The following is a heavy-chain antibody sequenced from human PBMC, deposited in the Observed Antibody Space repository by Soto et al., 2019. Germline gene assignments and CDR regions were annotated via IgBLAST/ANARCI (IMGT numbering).Heavy chain of an antibody. CDR3: ARDHKGSSGSYYYGMDV. J-gene: IGHJ6*02. CDR1: GYTFTSYA. D-gene: IGHD6-19*01. Sequence: ASVKVSCKASGYTFTSYAMHWVRQAPGQRLEWMGWINAGNGNTKYSQKFQGRVTITRDTSASTAYMELSSLRSEDTAVYYCARDHKGSSGSYYYGMDVWAQGTTVTVSS. CDR2: INAGNGNT. V-gene: IGHV1-3*01.